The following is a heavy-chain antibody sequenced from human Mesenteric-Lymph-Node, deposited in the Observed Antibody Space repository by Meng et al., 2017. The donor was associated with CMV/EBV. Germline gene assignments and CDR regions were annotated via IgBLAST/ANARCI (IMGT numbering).Heavy chain of an antibody. D-gene: IGHD6-6*01. V-gene: IGHV1-69*10. CDR3: ARVRTSIAFSYYGMDV. CDR2: IIPILGIA. J-gene: IGHJ6*02. Sequence: SVKVSCKASGGTFSSYAISWVRQAPGQGLEWMGGIIPILGIANYAQKFQGRVTITADKSTSTAYMELSSLRSDDTAVYYCARVRTSIAFSYYGMDVWGQGTTVTVSS. CDR1: GGTFSSYA.